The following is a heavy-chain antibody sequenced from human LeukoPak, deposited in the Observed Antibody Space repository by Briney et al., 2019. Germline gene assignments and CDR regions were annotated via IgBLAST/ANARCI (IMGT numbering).Heavy chain of an antibody. J-gene: IGHJ2*01. CDR3: ARHPLRYFDWLPPSYFDL. V-gene: IGHV3-66*04. D-gene: IGHD3-9*01. Sequence: GGSLRLSCAASGFTFSSYAMTWVRQAPGKGLEWVSVIYSGGSTYYADSVKGRFTISRDNSKNTLYLQMNSLRAEDTAVYYCARHPLRYFDWLPPSYFDLWGRGTLVTVSS. CDR1: GFTFSSYA. CDR2: IYSGGST.